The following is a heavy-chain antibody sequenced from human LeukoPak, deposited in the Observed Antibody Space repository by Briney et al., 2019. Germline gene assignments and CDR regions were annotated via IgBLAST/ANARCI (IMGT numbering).Heavy chain of an antibody. D-gene: IGHD3-22*01. V-gene: IGHV5-10-1*01. Sequence: GESLKISCKGSGYSFTSYWISWVRQMPGKGLEWMGRIDPSDSYTNYSPSFQGHVTISADKSISTAYLQWNSLKASDTAMYYCARVHDSSGYYWYFDLWGRGTLVTVSS. CDR1: GYSFTSYW. CDR2: IDPSDSYT. J-gene: IGHJ2*01. CDR3: ARVHDSSGYYWYFDL.